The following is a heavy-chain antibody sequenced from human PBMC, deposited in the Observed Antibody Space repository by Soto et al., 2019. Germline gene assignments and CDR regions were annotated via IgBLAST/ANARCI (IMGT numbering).Heavy chain of an antibody. V-gene: IGHV3-23*01. CDR1: RFTFRNYG. CDR3: AKRYGSGSYRDFNSYYGMDI. CDR2: ISPTGEQR. Sequence: GGSLRLSCAASRFTFRNYGMSWVRQGPGKGLEWVSGISPTGEQRFYVDSVKGRFFISRDDSQNTLSLEMSNLRADDTAVYYCAKRYGSGSYRDFNSYYGMDIWGQGTSVTVS. J-gene: IGHJ6*02. D-gene: IGHD3-10*01.